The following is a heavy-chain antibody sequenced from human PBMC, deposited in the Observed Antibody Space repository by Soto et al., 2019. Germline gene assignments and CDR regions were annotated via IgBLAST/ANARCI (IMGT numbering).Heavy chain of an antibody. CDR3: AITTLGTWTGYDH. D-gene: IGHD1-1*01. J-gene: IGHJ4*02. CDR1: GFTFSLYS. V-gene: IGHV3-48*02. Sequence: EVQLVESGGGLVQPGGSLRLSCAASGFTFSLYSMNWVRQAPGKGLEWVSYIGSDGSTIYCADSVKGRFTITRDSAKKSLFLQMNSLRDEDTAVYYCAITTLGTWTGYDHWGQGALVSVSS. CDR2: IGSDGSTI.